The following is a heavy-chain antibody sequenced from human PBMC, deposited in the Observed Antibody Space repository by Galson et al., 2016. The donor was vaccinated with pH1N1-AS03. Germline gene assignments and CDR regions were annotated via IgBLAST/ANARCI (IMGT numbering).Heavy chain of an antibody. D-gene: IGHD2/OR15-2a*01. J-gene: IGHJ4*02. CDR2: IYWDDDK. V-gene: IGHV2-5*02. Sequence: PALVKPTQTRTLTCAFSGFSLATSGVSVGWMRQPPGKALEWLAPIYWDDDKLSNPSLKRRLTVTKDTSKSLVLLTLTDMDPVYTATYFCTRSRYYNTNLYYFDCWGKGTLVTVSS. CDR3: TRSRYYNTNLYYFDC. CDR1: GFSLATSGVS.